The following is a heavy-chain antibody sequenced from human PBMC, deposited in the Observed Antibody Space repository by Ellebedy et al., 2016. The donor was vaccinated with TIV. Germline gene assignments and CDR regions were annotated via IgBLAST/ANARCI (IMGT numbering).Heavy chain of an antibody. D-gene: IGHD3-9*01. CDR3: AKDHGPETGTQYAYFYGVDV. V-gene: IGHV3-23*01. CDR1: GFTFDSYA. CDR2: ISGWGGDI. Sequence: GESLKISCAASGFTFDSYAMSWVRQAPGKGLEWVSRISGWGGDIFYADSVKGRFPISRDNSKNTLFLQMNGLRAEDTAVYYCAKDHGPETGTQYAYFYGVDVWGQGSTVTVSS. J-gene: IGHJ6*02.